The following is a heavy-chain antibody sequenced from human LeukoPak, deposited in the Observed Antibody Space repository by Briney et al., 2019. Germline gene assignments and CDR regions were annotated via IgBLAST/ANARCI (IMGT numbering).Heavy chain of an antibody. V-gene: IGHV3-15*01. CDR1: GFTFSNAW. J-gene: IGHJ4*02. CDR2: IKGKTDGETT. CDR3: AKGESSGWYSAPLGLDF. D-gene: IGHD6-19*01. Sequence: GGSLRLSCAASGFTFSNAWMSWVRQAPGKGLEWVGRIKGKTDGETTDYATPVKGRFTISRDDSKDTLYLQMNSLKTEDTAVYYCAKGESSGWYSAPLGLDFWGQGALVTVSS.